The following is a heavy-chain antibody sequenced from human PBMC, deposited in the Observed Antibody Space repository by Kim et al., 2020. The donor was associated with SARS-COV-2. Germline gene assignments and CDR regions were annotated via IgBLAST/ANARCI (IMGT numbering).Heavy chain of an antibody. CDR2: DDDK. V-gene: IGHV2-70*01. CDR3: ARKIHMDV. J-gene: IGHJ6*03. Sequence: DDDKTYSTSLTNRLTISKDTSKNQVVLTMTNMDAVDTATYYCARKIHMDVWGKGTTVTVSS.